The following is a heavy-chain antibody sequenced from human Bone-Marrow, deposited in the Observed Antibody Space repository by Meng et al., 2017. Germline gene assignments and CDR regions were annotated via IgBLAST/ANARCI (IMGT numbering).Heavy chain of an antibody. Sequence: QLPLQESGPGLVKPSGTLPLTCNVSCGSISASSFYWGWIRQAPGKGLEWIGTLHDSGSTYYNPSLKSRVTISADTSNSQFSLKLSSVTAADTAVYYCAREWGTLATAADDYWGQGTLVTVSS. D-gene: IGHD6-13*01. V-gene: IGHV4-39*07. CDR2: LHDSGST. CDR3: AREWGTLATAADDY. J-gene: IGHJ4*02. CDR1: CGSISASSFY.